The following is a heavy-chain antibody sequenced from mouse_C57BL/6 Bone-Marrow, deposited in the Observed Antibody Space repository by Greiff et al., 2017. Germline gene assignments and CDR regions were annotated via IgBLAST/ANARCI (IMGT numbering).Heavy chain of an antibody. V-gene: IGHV1-82*01. CDR1: GYAFSSSW. J-gene: IGHJ2*01. D-gene: IGHD2-4*01. CDR3: ARIYYDIDY. Sequence: QVQLQQSGPELVKPGASVKISCKASGYAFSSSWMNWVKQRPGKGLEWIGRIYPGDGDTNYNGKFKGKATLTADKSSSTAYMQLSSLTSEDSAVYFCARIYYDIDYWGQGTTLTVSS. CDR2: IYPGDGDT.